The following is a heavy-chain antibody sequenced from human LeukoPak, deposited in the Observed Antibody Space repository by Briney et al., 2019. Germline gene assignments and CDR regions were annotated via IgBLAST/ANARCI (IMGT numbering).Heavy chain of an antibody. J-gene: IGHJ5*02. CDR3: ATDFYDST. V-gene: IGHV3-15*07. CDR2: IRSNSDGGTI. D-gene: IGHD3-22*01. CDR1: GFTFSNAW. Sequence: GGSLRLSCAASGFTFSNAWMNWVRQAPGKGLEWVGRIRSNSDGGTIDYAAPVKGRYTLSRDDSKTTLYLQMNSLQTEDTAVYYCATDFYDSTWGQGTLVTVSS.